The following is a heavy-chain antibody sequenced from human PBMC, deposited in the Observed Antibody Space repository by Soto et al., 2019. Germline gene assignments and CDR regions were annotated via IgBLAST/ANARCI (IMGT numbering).Heavy chain of an antibody. Sequence: GGSLRLSCAASGFTFSSYSMNWVRQAPGKGLEWVSSISSSSSYIYYADSVKGRFTISRDNAKNSLYLQMNSLRAEDTAVYYCARDRGIVATYDYWGQGTLVTVSS. CDR2: ISSSSSYI. J-gene: IGHJ4*02. V-gene: IGHV3-21*04. CDR3: ARDRGIVATYDY. CDR1: GFTFSSYS. D-gene: IGHD5-12*01.